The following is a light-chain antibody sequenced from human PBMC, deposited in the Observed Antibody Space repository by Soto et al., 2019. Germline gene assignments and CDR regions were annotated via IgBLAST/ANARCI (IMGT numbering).Light chain of an antibody. Sequence: EIVMTQSPATLSASPGERATLSCRASQSVSSNLAWYQQKPGQAPRLLIYGASTRATGIPARFSGSGSGTEFTLTISSLQSEDFAVYYCQRYNNWPTWTFGQGTKVDIK. CDR2: GAS. V-gene: IGKV3-15*01. CDR1: QSVSSN. J-gene: IGKJ1*01. CDR3: QRYNNWPTWT.